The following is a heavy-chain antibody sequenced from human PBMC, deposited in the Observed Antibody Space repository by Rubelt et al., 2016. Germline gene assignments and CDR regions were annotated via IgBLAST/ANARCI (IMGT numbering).Heavy chain of an antibody. Sequence: VSSEGNNKYYADSVKGRFTISRDNSKNTLFLQMDSLRDEDAAVYYCARESAVAAPYWYFDLWGRGTLVTVSS. V-gene: IGHV3-30*03. CDR3: ARESAVAAPYWYFDL. D-gene: IGHD6-19*01. CDR2: VSSEGNNK. J-gene: IGHJ2*01.